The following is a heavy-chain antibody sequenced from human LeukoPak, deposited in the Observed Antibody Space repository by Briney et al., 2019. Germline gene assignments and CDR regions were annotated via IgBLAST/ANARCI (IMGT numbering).Heavy chain of an antibody. CDR1: GFTFSSYA. CDR2: ISYDGSNK. Sequence: GGSLRLSCAASGFTFSSYAMHWVRQAPGKGLEWVAVISYDGSNKYYADSVKGRFTISRDNSKNTLYLQMNSLRAEDTAVYYCAKRDDFWSGYLDYWGQGTLVTVSS. V-gene: IGHV3-30*04. CDR3: AKRDDFWSGYLDY. D-gene: IGHD3-3*01. J-gene: IGHJ4*02.